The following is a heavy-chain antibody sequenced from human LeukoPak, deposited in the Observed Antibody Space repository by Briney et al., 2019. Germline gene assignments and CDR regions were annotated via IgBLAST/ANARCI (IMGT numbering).Heavy chain of an antibody. J-gene: IGHJ4*02. CDR1: GFTFNNAW. Sequence: PGGSLRLSCAASGFTFNNAWMSWVRQAPGKGLEWVARIRAGGTTDYAALVKGRFTISRDDSMNTLYLQMDSLKTGDTAVYYCATDVPSPLAQIDYWGQGTPVTVSS. CDR3: ATDVPSPLAQIDY. V-gene: IGHV3-15*01. CDR2: IRAGGTT. D-gene: IGHD1-14*01.